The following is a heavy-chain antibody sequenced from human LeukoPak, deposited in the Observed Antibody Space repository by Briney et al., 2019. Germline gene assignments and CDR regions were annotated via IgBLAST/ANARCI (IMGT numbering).Heavy chain of an antibody. V-gene: IGHV3-23*01. J-gene: IGHJ4*02. CDR2: ISDSGGST. D-gene: IGHD3-10*01. CDR1: GFTFRSYA. CDR3: ASILLWYVYDY. Sequence: GGSLRLSCAASGFTFRSYAMHWVRQAPGEGLEWVSAISDSGGSTYYTDSVKGRFTISRDNSKNTLYLQMNSLRAEDTAVYYCASILLWYVYDYWGQGTLVTVSS.